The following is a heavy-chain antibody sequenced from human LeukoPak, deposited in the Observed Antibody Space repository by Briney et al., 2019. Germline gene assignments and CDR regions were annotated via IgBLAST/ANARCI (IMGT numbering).Heavy chain of an antibody. CDR1: GGSISSSNW. Sequence: SETLSLTCAVSGGSISSSNWWSWVRQPPGKGLEWIGEIYHSGSTNYNPSLKSRVTISVDESKNQFSLKLSSVTAADTAVYYCARISLWFGELYTYYYGMDVWGQGTTVTVSS. D-gene: IGHD3-10*01. V-gene: IGHV4-4*02. CDR3: ARISLWFGELYTYYYGMDV. CDR2: IYHSGST. J-gene: IGHJ6*02.